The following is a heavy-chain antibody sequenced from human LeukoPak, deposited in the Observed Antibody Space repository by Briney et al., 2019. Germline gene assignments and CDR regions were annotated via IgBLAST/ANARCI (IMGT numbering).Heavy chain of an antibody. CDR3: TTDVSHPMVIFDY. Sequence: GGSLRLSCAASGFTFSHYSMNMNWVRQAPGKGLEWVSSISSSSNYIYYADSVKGRFTISRDNAKNSLYLQMNSLKTEDTAVYYCTTDVSHPMVIFDYWGQGTLVTVSS. CDR1: GFTFSHYS. D-gene: IGHD2/OR15-2a*01. J-gene: IGHJ4*02. CDR2: ISSSSNYI. V-gene: IGHV3-21*03.